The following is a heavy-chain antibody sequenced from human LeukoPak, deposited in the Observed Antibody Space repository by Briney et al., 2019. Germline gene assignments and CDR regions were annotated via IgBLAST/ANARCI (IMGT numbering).Heavy chain of an antibody. CDR2: INHSGST. J-gene: IGHJ6*03. D-gene: IGHD6-6*01. V-gene: IGHV4-34*01. CDR3: ARVGEQLVRYYYYYMDV. CDR1: GGSFSGYY. Sequence: SETLSLTCAVYGGSFSGYYWSWIRQPPGKGLEWIGEINHSGSTNYNPPLKSRVTISVDTSKNQFSLKLSSVTAADTAVYYCARVGEQLVRYYYYYMDVWGKGTTVTVSS.